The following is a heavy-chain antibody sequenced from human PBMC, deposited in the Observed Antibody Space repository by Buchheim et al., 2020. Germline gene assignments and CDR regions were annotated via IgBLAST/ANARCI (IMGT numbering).Heavy chain of an antibody. CDR1: GDSMERGGFY. D-gene: IGHD4/OR15-4a*01. CDR2: MYNSGST. V-gene: IGHV4-31*03. Sequence: QVQLQESGPGLVKPSQTLSLTCTVSGDSMERGGFYWNWIRQHPGMGLEFIGYMYNSGSTYSNPSLRSRVTISADTSKNQFSLKLSSVTAADTAVYFCARGTLRYYFDFWGQGTL. J-gene: IGHJ4*02. CDR3: ARGTLRYYFDF.